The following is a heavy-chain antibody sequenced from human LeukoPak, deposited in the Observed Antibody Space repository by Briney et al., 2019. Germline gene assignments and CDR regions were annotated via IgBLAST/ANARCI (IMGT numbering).Heavy chain of an antibody. CDR3: ARDRSPGNFDY. J-gene: IGHJ4*02. Sequence: GGSLRLSCAASGFTFSTYTMNWVRQAPGKGLEWVSSISSSSTYINYADSVKGRFTISRDNAKNSLYLQMNSLRAEDTAVYYCARDRSPGNFDYWGQGTLVTVSS. CDR1: GFTFSTYT. CDR2: ISSSSTYI. D-gene: IGHD3-10*01. V-gene: IGHV3-21*01.